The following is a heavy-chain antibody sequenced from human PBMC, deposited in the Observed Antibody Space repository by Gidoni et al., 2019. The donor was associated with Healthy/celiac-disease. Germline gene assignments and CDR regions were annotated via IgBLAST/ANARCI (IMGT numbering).Heavy chain of an antibody. J-gene: IGHJ3*02. CDR2: IYSGGST. V-gene: IGHV3-66*02. CDR1: GFTVRSNY. Sequence: EVQLVESGGGLVQPGGSLRLSCAASGFTVRSNYMSWVRQAPGQGLECVSFIYSGGSTYYADSVKGRFTISRDNSKNTLYLQMNSLRAEDTAVYYCAREAAGTALWADAFDIWGQGTMVTVSS. D-gene: IGHD3-16*01. CDR3: AREAAGTALWADAFDI.